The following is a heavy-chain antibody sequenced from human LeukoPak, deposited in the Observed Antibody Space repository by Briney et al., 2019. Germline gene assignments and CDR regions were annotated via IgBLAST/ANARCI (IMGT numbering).Heavy chain of an antibody. V-gene: IGHV3-30*04. CDR1: GFTFSSYA. Sequence: PGGSLRLSCAASGFTFSSYAMHWVRQAPGKGLEWVAVISYDGSNKYYADSVKGRFTISRDNSKNTLYLQMNSLRAEDTAVYYCARDPGYDSSGYYFRRDYYFDYWGQGTLVTVSS. D-gene: IGHD3-22*01. CDR2: ISYDGSNK. CDR3: ARDPGYDSSGYYFRRDYYFDY. J-gene: IGHJ4*02.